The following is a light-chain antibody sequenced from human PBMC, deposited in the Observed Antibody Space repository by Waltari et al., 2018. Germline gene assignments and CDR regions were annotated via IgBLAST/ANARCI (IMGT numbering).Light chain of an antibody. CDR2: LTS. CDR1: QSLLHSNGYNC. J-gene: IGKJ5*01. V-gene: IGKV2-28*01. Sequence: DIVMTQSPLSLPVTPGEPASIPCRFSQSLLHSNGYNCLDWYLQKPGQSPQLLIYLTSHRASGVPDRFSGSGSGTDFTLKISRVEAEDVGVYFCMQALQMPITFGQGTRLEIK. CDR3: MQALQMPIT.